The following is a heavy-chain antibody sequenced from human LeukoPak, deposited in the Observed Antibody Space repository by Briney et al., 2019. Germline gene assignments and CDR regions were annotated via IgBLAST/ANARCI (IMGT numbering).Heavy chain of an antibody. CDR3: ARSKGGAQREYGMDV. CDR2: ISSGSSYI. J-gene: IGHJ6*02. D-gene: IGHD1-1*01. CDR1: GFTFSSYG. Sequence: GGSLRLSCAASGFTFSSYGMNWVRQAPGKGLEWVSSISSGSSYIDYADSLRGRFTISRDNAKSSLYLQMNSLRGEDTAVYYCARSKGGAQREYGMDVWGQGTTVTVSS. V-gene: IGHV3-21*06.